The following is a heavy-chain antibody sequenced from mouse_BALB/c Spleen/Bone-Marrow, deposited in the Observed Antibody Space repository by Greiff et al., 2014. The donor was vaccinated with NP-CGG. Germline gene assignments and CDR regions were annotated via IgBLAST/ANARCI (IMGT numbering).Heavy chain of an antibody. V-gene: IGHV5-12*02. J-gene: IGHJ2*01. CDR3: ARQDNYVFDY. D-gene: IGHD1-3*01. CDR1: GFTFSDYY. CDR2: ISNVGGST. Sequence: EVHLVESGGGLVQPGGSLKLSCATSGFTFSDYYMYWVRQTPEKRLEWVAYISNVGGSTYYPDTVKGRFTISRDNAKNTLYLQVSRLKSEDTAMYYCARQDNYVFDYWGQGTTLTVSS.